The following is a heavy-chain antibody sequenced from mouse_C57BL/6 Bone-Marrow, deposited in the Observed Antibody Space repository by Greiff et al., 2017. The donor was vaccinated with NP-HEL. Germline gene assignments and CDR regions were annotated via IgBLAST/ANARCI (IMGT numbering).Heavy chain of an antibody. J-gene: IGHJ4*01. D-gene: IGHD2-5*01. CDR1: GYTFTSYW. V-gene: IGHV1-72*01. Sequence: QVQLQQPGAELVKPGASVKLSCKASGYTFTSYWMHWVKQRPGRGLEWLGRIDPNSGGTKYNEKFKSKATLTVDKPSSTAYMQLSSLTSDDSAVYYCAEGFYSNYEYYAMDYWGQGTSVTVSS. CDR2: IDPNSGGT. CDR3: AEGFYSNYEYYAMDY.